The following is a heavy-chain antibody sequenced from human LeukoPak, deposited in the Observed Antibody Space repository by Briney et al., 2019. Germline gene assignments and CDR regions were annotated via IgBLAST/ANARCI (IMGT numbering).Heavy chain of an antibody. V-gene: IGHV1-18*01. CDR1: GYTFTSYS. D-gene: IGHD6-13*01. CDR3: AGRAEYRSCWVGRGYYYYGMDV. Sequence: ASVKVSCKASGYTFTSYSISWLRQAPGQGLEWMGWISAYNGNTNYAQKLQGRVTMTTDTSTSTAYMELRSLRSDDTAVYYCAGRAEYRSCWVGRGYYYYGMDVWGQGTTVTVSS. CDR2: ISAYNGNT. J-gene: IGHJ6*02.